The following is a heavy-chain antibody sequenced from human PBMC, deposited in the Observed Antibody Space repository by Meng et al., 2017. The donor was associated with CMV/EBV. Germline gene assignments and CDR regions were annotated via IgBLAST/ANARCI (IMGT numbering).Heavy chain of an antibody. J-gene: IGHJ6*02. CDR2: ISAYNGNT. D-gene: IGHD6-13*01. Sequence: ASVTVSCQASCYTFTSYGISWVRQAPGQGLEWMGWISAYNGNTNYAQKPQGRVTMTTDTSTSTAYLELRSLRPDDTAVDYCARDKGRIAAAGTGMEGYYYGMDVWGQGTTVTVSS. CDR3: ARDKGRIAAAGTGMEGYYYGMDV. V-gene: IGHV1-18*01. CDR1: CYTFTSYG.